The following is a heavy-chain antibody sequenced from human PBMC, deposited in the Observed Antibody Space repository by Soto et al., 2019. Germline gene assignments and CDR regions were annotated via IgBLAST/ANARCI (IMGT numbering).Heavy chain of an antibody. CDR2: INPKSGGT. CDR3: ARGDSTDCSNGVCSFFYNHDMDV. V-gene: IGHV1-2*04. Sequence: GASVKVSCKASGYTFTGYYMHWVRQAPGQGLEWLGRINPKSGGTSTAQKFQGWVTMTTDTSIGTASMELTRLTSDDTAIYYCARGDSTDCSNGVCSFFYNHDMDVWGQGTTVTVSS. J-gene: IGHJ6*02. CDR1: GYTFTGYY. D-gene: IGHD2-8*01.